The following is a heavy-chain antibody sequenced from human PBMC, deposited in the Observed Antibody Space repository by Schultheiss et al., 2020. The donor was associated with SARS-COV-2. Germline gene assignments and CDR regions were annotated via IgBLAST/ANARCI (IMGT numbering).Heavy chain of an antibody. Sequence: SETLSLTCAVSGYSISSGYYWGWIRQPPGKGLEWIGEINHSGSTYYNPSLKSRVTISVDTSKNQFSLKLSSVTAADTAVYYCARGWGPNYFDYWGQGTLVTVSS. CDR1: GYSISSGYY. D-gene: IGHD3-16*01. J-gene: IGHJ4*02. CDR2: INHSGST. V-gene: IGHV4-38-2*01. CDR3: ARGWGPNYFDY.